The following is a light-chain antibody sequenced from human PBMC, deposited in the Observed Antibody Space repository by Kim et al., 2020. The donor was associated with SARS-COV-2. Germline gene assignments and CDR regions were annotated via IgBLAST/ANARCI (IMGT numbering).Light chain of an antibody. CDR2: GAS. V-gene: IGKV3-20*01. CDR1: QSVSSTY. Sequence: SPGERGTLPCRASQSVSSTYLAWHQQKPGQAPRLLIYGASSRATGVPDRFSGSGSGTDFTLTITRLEPEDFAVYYCQQYGTTPWTFGQGTKVDIK. J-gene: IGKJ1*01. CDR3: QQYGTTPWT.